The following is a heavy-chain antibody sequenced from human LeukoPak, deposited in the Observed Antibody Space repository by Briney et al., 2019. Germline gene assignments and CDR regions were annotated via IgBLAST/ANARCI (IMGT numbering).Heavy chain of an antibody. D-gene: IGHD3-10*01. Sequence: PGGSLRLSCAASGFTFSSYAMSWVRQVLGKGLEWVSAISGSSSDTYYADSVKGRFTISRDNSKSTLYLQMNSLRAEDTAVYNCAKDLGGEGGSGFPGYWGQGTLVTVSS. V-gene: IGHV3-23*01. CDR2: ISGSSSDT. CDR1: GFTFSSYA. J-gene: IGHJ4*02. CDR3: AKDLGGEGGSGFPGY.